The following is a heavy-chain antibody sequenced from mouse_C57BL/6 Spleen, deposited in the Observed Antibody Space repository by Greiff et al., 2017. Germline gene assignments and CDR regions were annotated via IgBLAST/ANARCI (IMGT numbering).Heavy chain of an antibody. CDR1: GYTFTSYW. J-gene: IGHJ2*01. CDR3: TRGEVYYYGSFGY. D-gene: IGHD1-1*01. V-gene: IGHV1-55*01. CDR2: IYPDSGST. Sequence: QVHVKQPGAELVKPGDSVKMSCKASGYTFTSYWITWVKQRPGQGLEWIGDIYPDSGSTNYNEKFKSKATLTVDKASSTAYMQLSSLTAEDSAVYYWTRGEVYYYGSFGYWGQGTTLTVSS.